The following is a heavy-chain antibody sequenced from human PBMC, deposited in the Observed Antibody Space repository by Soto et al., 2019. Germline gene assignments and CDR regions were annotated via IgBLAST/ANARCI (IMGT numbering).Heavy chain of an antibody. D-gene: IGHD3-10*01. V-gene: IGHV3-9*01. CDR1: GFTFDDYA. J-gene: IGHJ6*02. CDR2: ISWNSARI. CDR3: AKDILFGETSYYYGTDA. Sequence: EVQLVESGGGLAQPGRSLRLSCGASGFTFDDYAMHWVRQAPGKGLEWVSGISWNSARIDYADSVKGRFTISRDNAKKSLYLQMNSLRAEDTPLYYCAKDILFGETSYYYGTDAWGQGTTVTVSS.